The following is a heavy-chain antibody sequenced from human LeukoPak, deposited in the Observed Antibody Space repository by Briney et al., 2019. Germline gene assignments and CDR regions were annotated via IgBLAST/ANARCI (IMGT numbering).Heavy chain of an antibody. CDR3: ARGIPYCSSTSCYESLYGMDV. J-gene: IGHJ6*02. CDR2: IYSGGTT. Sequence: GGSLRLSCAASGFTVSSSYMTWVRQAPGKGLEWVSVIYSGGTTYYADSVKGRFTISRDNSKNTLYLQMSSLRAEDTAVYYCARGIPYCSSTSCYESLYGMDVWGQGTTVTVSS. CDR1: GFTVSSSY. V-gene: IGHV3-53*01. D-gene: IGHD2-2*01.